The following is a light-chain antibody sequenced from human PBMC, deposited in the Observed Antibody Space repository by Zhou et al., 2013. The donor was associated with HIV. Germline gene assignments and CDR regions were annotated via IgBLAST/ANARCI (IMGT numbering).Light chain of an antibody. CDR1: QSVSSSY. V-gene: IGKV3D-20*02. Sequence: ERVMTQSPSTLSLSPGERATLSCRAGQSVSSSYLAWYQQKPGQVPRLLIYGSSSRATGIPDRFSGIGSGTDFALTIISLEPEDVAVYYCQQRYRWPITFGQGTRLEIK. J-gene: IGKJ5*01. CDR2: GSS. CDR3: QQRYRWPIT.